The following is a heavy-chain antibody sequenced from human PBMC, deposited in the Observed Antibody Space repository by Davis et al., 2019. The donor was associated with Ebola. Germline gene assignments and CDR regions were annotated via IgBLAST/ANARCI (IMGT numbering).Heavy chain of an antibody. Sequence: GESLKIPCAASGFPFSRYWMHWVRQAPGKGLVWVSRINSDGSSTSYADSVKGRFTISRDNAKNTLYLQMNSLRAEDTAVYYCARVGYCSSTSCFYYYYYGMDVWGQGTTVTVSS. CDR3: ARVGYCSSTSCFYYYYYGMDV. CDR1: GFPFSRYW. D-gene: IGHD2-2*01. CDR2: INSDGSST. V-gene: IGHV3-74*01. J-gene: IGHJ6*02.